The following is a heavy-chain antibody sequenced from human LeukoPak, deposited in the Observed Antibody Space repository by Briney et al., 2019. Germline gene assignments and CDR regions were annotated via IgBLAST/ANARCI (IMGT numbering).Heavy chain of an antibody. D-gene: IGHD3-22*01. CDR1: GFTFSQFC. CDR2: IAGTGET. V-gene: IGHV3-69-1*01. Sequence: GGSLRLSCAASGFTFSQFCMMWVRQAPGKGLEWVSSIAGTGETYYADSVKGRFTVSRDNAKNSLYLQMNSLRAEDTAVYYCAKEGYYDSSCYYGYAFDIWGQGTMVTVSS. CDR3: AKEGYYDSSCYYGYAFDI. J-gene: IGHJ3*02.